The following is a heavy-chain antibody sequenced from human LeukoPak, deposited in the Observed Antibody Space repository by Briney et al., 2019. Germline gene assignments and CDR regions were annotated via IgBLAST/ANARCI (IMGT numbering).Heavy chain of an antibody. CDR2: MNAANGNT. CDR1: GYIFTDYA. V-gene: IGHV1-3*01. CDR3: ARGRGTSGSNRDFYFYYYMDV. J-gene: IGHJ6*03. Sequence: ASVKVSCKASGYIFTDYAIHWLRQAPGQRPEWMGWMNAANGNTKYSQKFQGRITFIRDTSAATAYMELSSLRHDDLAVYYCARGRGTSGSNRDFYFYYYMDVWGKGTTVTISS. D-gene: IGHD2-15*01.